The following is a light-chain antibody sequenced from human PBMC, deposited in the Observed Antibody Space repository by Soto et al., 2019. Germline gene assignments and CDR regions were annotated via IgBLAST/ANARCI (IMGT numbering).Light chain of an antibody. CDR1: QYIGRY. CDR3: QQTYRTPFT. V-gene: IGKV1-39*01. J-gene: IGKJ4*01. Sequence: DIQMTQSPSSLSASVGDRVAITCRAGQYIGRYLNWYQQKPGKAPKLLIYAASSLHSGVPSRFSGSGSGTDFTLTISSLQPEDFATYSCQQTYRTPFTFGGGTKVEI. CDR2: AAS.